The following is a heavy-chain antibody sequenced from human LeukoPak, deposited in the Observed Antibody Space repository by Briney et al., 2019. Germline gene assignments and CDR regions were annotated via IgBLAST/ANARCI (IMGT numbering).Heavy chain of an antibody. D-gene: IGHD1-26*01. Sequence: LETLSLTCTVSGGSISSYYWSWIRQPAGKGLEWIGRIYTSGSTNYNPSLKGRVTMSVDTSKNQFSLKLSSVTAADTAVYYCARDVRIVGAAAFDIWGQGTMVTVSS. CDR2: IYTSGST. CDR3: ARDVRIVGAAAFDI. V-gene: IGHV4-4*07. CDR1: GGSISSYY. J-gene: IGHJ3*02.